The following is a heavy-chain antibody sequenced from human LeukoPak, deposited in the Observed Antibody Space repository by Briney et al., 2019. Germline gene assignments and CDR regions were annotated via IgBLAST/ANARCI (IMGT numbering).Heavy chain of an antibody. CDR1: GYTFTIYG. V-gene: IGHV1-18*01. D-gene: IGHD3-3*01. CDR2: ISAYNGNT. Sequence: ASVKVSFKASGYTFTIYGISWVRQAPGQGLEWMGWISAYNGNTNYAQKLQGRVTMTTDTSTSTAYMELRSLRSDDTAVYYCARGGVAIFGVVTTIDYWGQGTLVTVSS. J-gene: IGHJ4*02. CDR3: ARGGVAIFGVVTTIDY.